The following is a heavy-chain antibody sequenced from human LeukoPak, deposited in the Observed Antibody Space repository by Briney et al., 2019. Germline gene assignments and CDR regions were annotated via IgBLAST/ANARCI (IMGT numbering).Heavy chain of an antibody. J-gene: IGHJ4*02. CDR3: ARGPLGFYDILTGPRGPSYFDY. V-gene: IGHV1-3*04. Sequence: ASVKVSCKASGYTFTDYALHWVRQAPGQSLEWMGWITTGRGETRYSQEFQRRITFTRDTSASTVYMDLSDLRSDDTAVYYCARGPLGFYDILTGPRGPSYFDYWGQGTLVTVSS. D-gene: IGHD3-9*01. CDR2: ITTGRGET. CDR1: GYTFTDYA.